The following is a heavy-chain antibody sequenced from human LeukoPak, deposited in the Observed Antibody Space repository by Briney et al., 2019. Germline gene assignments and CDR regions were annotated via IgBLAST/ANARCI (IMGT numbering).Heavy chain of an antibody. V-gene: IGHV1-8*01. Sequence: ASVKVSCKASGYTFTSYDINWVRQATGQGLEWMGWMNPNSGNTGYAQKFQGRVTMTRNTSISTAYMELSSLRSEDTAVYYCARLGDVAAAGTGALDDALDIWGQGTMVTVSS. J-gene: IGHJ3*02. CDR2: MNPNSGNT. CDR1: GYTFTSYD. CDR3: ARLGDVAAAGTGALDDALDI. D-gene: IGHD6-13*01.